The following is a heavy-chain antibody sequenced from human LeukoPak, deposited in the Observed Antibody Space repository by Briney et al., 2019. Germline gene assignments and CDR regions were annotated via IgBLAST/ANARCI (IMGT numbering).Heavy chain of an antibody. Sequence: ASVKVSCKVSGYTLSELSMHWVRQAPGKGLEWMGGFDPDDGEAIYAQKFQGRVTMTEDTSTDTAYMAVSSLRSEDTAVYYCATRTHMGITSEYWGQGTLVTVSS. CDR2: FDPDDGEA. CDR3: ATRTHMGITSEY. CDR1: GYTLSELS. D-gene: IGHD5-24*01. J-gene: IGHJ4*02. V-gene: IGHV1-24*01.